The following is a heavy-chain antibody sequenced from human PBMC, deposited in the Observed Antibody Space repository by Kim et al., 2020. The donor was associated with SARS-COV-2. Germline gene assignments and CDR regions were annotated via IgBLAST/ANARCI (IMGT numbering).Heavy chain of an antibody. J-gene: IGHJ4*02. Sequence: ASVKVSCKASGYTFTSYGISWVRQAPGQGLEWMGWISAYNGNTNYAQKLQGRVTMTTDTSTSTAYMELRSLRSDDTAVYYCARDRGPVLLWFGELLSGSRYFDYWGQGTLVTVSS. V-gene: IGHV1-18*01. CDR3: ARDRGPVLLWFGELLSGSRYFDY. CDR1: GYTFTSYG. D-gene: IGHD3-10*01. CDR2: ISAYNGNT.